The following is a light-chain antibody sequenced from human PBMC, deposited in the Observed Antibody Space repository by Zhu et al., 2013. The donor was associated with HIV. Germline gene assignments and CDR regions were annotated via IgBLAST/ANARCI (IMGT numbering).Light chain of an antibody. CDR3: QQSYSTPLT. J-gene: IGKJ4*01. CDR1: QSIRTY. CDR2: DAS. V-gene: IGKV3-11*01. Sequence: EIVLTQSPVTLSLSPGDRATLSCRASQSIRTYLAWYQQKPGQAPRLLMYDASNRATGIPARFSGSGSGTDFTLTISSLEPEDFATYYCQQSYSTPLTFGGGAKVEIK.